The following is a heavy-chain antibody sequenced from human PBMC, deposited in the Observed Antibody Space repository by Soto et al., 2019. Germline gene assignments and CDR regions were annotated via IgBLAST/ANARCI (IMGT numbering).Heavy chain of an antibody. D-gene: IGHD2-15*01. J-gene: IGHJ4*02. CDR2: IYYSGST. CDR1: GGSISSSSYY. CDR3: ARHELQTPIDY. Sequence: SSETLSLTCTVSGGSISSSSYYWGWIRQPPGKGLEWIGSIYYSGSTYYNPSLKSRVTISVDTSKNQFSLKLSSVTAADTAVYYCARHELQTPIDYWGQGTRVTVAS. V-gene: IGHV4-39*01.